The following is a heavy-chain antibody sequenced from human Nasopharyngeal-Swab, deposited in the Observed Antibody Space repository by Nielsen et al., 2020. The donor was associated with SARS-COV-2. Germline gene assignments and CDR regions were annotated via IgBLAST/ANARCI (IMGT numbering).Heavy chain of an antibody. V-gene: IGHV4-39*07. D-gene: IGHD1-1*01. CDR2: IYYSGST. J-gene: IGHJ4*02. Sequence: IRQRPGQGLEWIGSIYYSGSTYCNPSLKSRVTISVDTSKNQFSLKLSSVTAADTAVYYCARDRNFVWNGAVGLDYWGQGTLVTVSS. CDR3: ARDRNFVWNGAVGLDY.